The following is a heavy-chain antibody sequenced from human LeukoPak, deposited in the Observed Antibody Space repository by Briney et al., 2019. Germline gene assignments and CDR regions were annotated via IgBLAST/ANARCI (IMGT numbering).Heavy chain of an antibody. CDR3: ASTSGYCSGGNCYSAFDY. D-gene: IGHD2-15*01. CDR2: IYYSGST. V-gene: IGHV4-59*02. Sequence: SETLSLTCTVSGGSASTYYWNWIRQPPGKGLEGIGYIYYSGSTNYNPSLKSRLTISVDTSNTQFSLKLSSVTAADTAVYYCASTSGYCSGGNCYSAFDYWGQGTLVTVSS. CDR1: GGSASTYY. J-gene: IGHJ4*02.